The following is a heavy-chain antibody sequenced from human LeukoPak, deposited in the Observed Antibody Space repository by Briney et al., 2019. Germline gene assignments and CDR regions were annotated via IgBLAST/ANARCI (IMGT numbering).Heavy chain of an antibody. Sequence: SETLSLTCTVSGGSISSSSYYWGWIRQPPGKGLEWIVSIYYSGSTYYNPSLKGGDTISVDTSKNQFSLKLSSVTAADTAVYYCARRSSGYLRILDYWGQGTLVTVSS. V-gene: IGHV4-39*01. D-gene: IGHD3-22*01. CDR2: IYYSGST. CDR1: GGSISSSSYY. CDR3: ARRSSGYLRILDY. J-gene: IGHJ4*02.